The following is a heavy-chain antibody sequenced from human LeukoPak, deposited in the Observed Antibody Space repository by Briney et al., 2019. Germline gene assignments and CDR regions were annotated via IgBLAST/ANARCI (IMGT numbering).Heavy chain of an antibody. D-gene: IGHD6-13*01. CDR2: ISPHSGDT. V-gene: IGHV1-18*01. CDR1: GYTFTNYG. Sequence: ASVKVSCKASGYTFTNYGISWVRQAPGQGLEWMGWISPHSGDTVSAQKHQGRVTLTTDTSTSTAYMELTSLTSDDTAVYYCARDGSRSWYGYWGQGILVTASS. J-gene: IGHJ4*02. CDR3: ARDGSRSWYGY.